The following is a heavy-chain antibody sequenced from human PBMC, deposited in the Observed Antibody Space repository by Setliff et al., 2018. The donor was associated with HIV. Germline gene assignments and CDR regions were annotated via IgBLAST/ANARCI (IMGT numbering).Heavy chain of an antibody. CDR3: ARDYIHVFDI. CDR1: GYTFTDNY. J-gene: IGHJ3*02. Sequence: GASVKVSCKASGYTFTDNYIHWVRQAPGQGLEWMAWINSASGGTNYAQNFQGRVTVTRDTSINTAYLEVNGLKSDDTAVYYCARDYIHVFDIWGQGTMVTVSS. CDR2: INSASGGT. V-gene: IGHV1-2*02.